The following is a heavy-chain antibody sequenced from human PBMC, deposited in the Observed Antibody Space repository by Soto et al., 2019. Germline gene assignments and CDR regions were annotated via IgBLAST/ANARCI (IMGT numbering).Heavy chain of an antibody. D-gene: IGHD2-8*01. J-gene: IGHJ4*02. Sequence: SETLSLTCAVSGGSISSGGYSWSWIRQPPGKGLEWIGYIYHSGSTYYNPSLKSRVTISVDTSKNQFSLKLSSVTAADTAVYHCATIMGGSWFYHFHYWGQGTLVTVSS. CDR1: GGSISSGGYS. V-gene: IGHV4-30-2*03. CDR2: IYHSGST. CDR3: ATIMGGSWFYHFHY.